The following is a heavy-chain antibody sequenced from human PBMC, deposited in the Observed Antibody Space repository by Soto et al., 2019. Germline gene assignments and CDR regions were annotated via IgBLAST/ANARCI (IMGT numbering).Heavy chain of an antibody. V-gene: IGHV1-18*04. J-gene: IGHJ4*02. CDR3: ARDLDPSGSYYTDY. Sequence: ASLKVYCKASGYNFMPYGVNWVRQAPGQGLEWMGWISPWKGNTNYAQSFQGRVTMTTDTSTSTAYMELGSLTSDDTAVYYCARDLDPSGSYYTDYWGPGTLVTASS. CDR2: ISPWKGNT. D-gene: IGHD3-10*01. CDR1: GYNFMPYG.